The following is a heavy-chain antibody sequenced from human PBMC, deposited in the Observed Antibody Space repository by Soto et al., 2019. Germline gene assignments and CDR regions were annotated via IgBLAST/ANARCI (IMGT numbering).Heavy chain of an antibody. D-gene: IGHD2-15*01. CDR3: ARDIGCSGGSCYSWFDP. J-gene: IGHJ5*02. V-gene: IGHV4-31*03. CDR2: IYYSGST. Sequence: PSETLSLTCTVSGGSISSGGYYWSWIRQHPGKGLEWIGYIYYSGSTYYNPSLKSRVTISVDTSKNQFSLKLSSVTAADTAVYYFARDIGCSGGSCYSWFDPWGQGTLVTVSS. CDR1: GGSISSGGYY.